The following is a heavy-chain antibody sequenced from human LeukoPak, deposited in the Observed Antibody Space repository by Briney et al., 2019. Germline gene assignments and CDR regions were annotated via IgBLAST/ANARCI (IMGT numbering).Heavy chain of an antibody. CDR3: ARDFGRGYFDY. J-gene: IGHJ4*02. V-gene: IGHV4-30-4*01. Sequence: SETLSLTCTVSGGSISSYYWSWIRQPPGKGLEWIGYIYYSGSTYYNPSLKSRVTISVDTSKNQFSLKLSSVTAADTAVYYCARDFGRGYFDYWGQGTLVTVSS. D-gene: IGHD3-10*01. CDR1: GGSISSYY. CDR2: IYYSGST.